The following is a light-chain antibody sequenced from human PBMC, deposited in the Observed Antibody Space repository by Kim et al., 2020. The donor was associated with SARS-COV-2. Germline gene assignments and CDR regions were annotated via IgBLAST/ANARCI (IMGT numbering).Light chain of an antibody. CDR3: SSYTSSSTYV. CDR2: DVS. V-gene: IGLV2-14*03. Sequence: GQSITISCTGTSSDVGGYNYVSWYQQHPGNAPKLMIYDVSNRPSVVSNRFSGSKSGNTASLTISGLQAEDEADYYCSSYTSSSTYVFATGTKVTVL. CDR1: SSDVGGYNY. J-gene: IGLJ1*01.